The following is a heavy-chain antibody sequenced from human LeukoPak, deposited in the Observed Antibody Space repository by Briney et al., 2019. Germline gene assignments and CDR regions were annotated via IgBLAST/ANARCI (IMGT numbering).Heavy chain of an antibody. J-gene: IGHJ4*02. CDR2: IFYSGTT. CDR3: VRSGGLWLLTYYFDY. D-gene: IGHD3-22*01. Sequence: SETLSLTCTVSGGSISSYYWSWIRQPPGKGLEWSGFIFYSGTTNYNPSLKSRVTISVNTSKNQLSLKLSSVTAADTAVYFCVRSGGLWLLTYYFDYWGQGTLVTVSS. V-gene: IGHV4-59*12. CDR1: GGSISSYY.